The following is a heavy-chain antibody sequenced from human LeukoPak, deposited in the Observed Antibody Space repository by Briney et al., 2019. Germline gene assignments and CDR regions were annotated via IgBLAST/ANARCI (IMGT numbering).Heavy chain of an antibody. V-gene: IGHV3-33*08. CDR1: GFTFSNAW. J-gene: IGHJ4*02. Sequence: GGSLRLSCAASGFTFSNAWMSWVRQAPGKGLEWVAVMWYDGSNKYYADSVKGRFTISRDNSKNTLYLQMNSLRAEDTAVYYCARDFYVGSGSYYIGYWGQGTLVTVSS. CDR2: MWYDGSNK. CDR3: ARDFYVGSGSYYIGY. D-gene: IGHD3-10*01.